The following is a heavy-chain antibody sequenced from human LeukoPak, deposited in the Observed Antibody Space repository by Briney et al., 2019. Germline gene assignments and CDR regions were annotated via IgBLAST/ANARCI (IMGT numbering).Heavy chain of an antibody. CDR3: AREGPWLSYFDY. J-gene: IGHJ4*02. CDR2: IYISGST. D-gene: IGHD5-18*01. Sequence: SETLSLTCAVSGGSISSGGYSWSWIRQPAGKGLEWIGRIYISGSTNSNPSLRSRVTMSVDSSKNQFSLRLSSVTAADTAVYYCAREGPWLSYFDYWGQGTLVTVSS. V-gene: IGHV4-61*02. CDR1: GGSISSGGYS.